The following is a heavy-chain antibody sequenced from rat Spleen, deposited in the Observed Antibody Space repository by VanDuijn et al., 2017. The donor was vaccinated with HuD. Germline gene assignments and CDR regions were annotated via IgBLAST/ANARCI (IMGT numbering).Heavy chain of an antibody. CDR2: MWAGGGT. V-gene: IGHV2-72*01. CDR3: ARQDTSGYSNWFTY. J-gene: IGHJ3*01. Sequence: QVQLKESGPGLVQPSQTLSLTCTVSGFSLTSYHVSWVRQPPGTSLVWVGAMWAGGGTNYDSAVQSRLTISRDTSKSQVFLKMDSLRSEDTATYYCARQDTSGYSNWFTYWGQGTLVTVSS. D-gene: IGHD4-3*01. CDR1: GFSLTSYH.